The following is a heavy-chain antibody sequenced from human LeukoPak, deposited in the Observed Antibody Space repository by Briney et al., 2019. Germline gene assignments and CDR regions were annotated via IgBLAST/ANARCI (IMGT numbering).Heavy chain of an antibody. CDR1: GGSISSGSYY. J-gene: IGHJ6*03. CDR3: ARESDYDHYYYMDV. V-gene: IGHV4-61*02. CDR2: IYTSGST. D-gene: IGHD4-17*01. Sequence: SQTLSLTCTVSGGSISSGSYYWSWIRQPAGKGLEWIGRIYTSGSTNYNPSLKSRVTISVDTSKNQFSLKLSSVTAADTAVYYCARESDYDHYYYMDVWGKGTTVTVSS.